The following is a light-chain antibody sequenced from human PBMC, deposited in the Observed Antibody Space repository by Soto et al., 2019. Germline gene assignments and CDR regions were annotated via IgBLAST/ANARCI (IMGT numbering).Light chain of an antibody. CDR1: QSISIW. CDR2: DAS. J-gene: IGKJ1*01. Sequence: DIPLTPSHSTLAASCDDTVTITCRASQSISIWLAWYQQKPGKAPKLLIYDASSLESGVPSRFSGSGSGTEFTLTISSLQPDDFATYYCQQYNSYLWTFGQGTKVDI. V-gene: IGKV1-5*01. CDR3: QQYNSYLWT.